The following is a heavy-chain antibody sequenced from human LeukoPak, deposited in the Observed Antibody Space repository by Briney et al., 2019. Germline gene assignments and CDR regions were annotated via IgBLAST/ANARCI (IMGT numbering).Heavy chain of an antibody. J-gene: IGHJ4*02. D-gene: IGHD6-13*01. Sequence: SETLSLTCTVSGGSISSSSYYWGWIRQPPGKGLEWIGSIYYSGSTYYNPSLKSRVTMSVDTSKNQFSLKLSSVTAADTAVYYCARGSAAAGTDYFDYWGQGTLVTVSS. CDR2: IYYSGST. CDR3: ARGSAAAGTDYFDY. CDR1: GGSISSSSYY. V-gene: IGHV4-39*07.